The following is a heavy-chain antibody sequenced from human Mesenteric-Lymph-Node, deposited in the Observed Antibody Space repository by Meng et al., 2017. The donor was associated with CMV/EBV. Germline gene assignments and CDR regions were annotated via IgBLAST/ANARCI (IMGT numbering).Heavy chain of an antibody. Sequence: GGSLRLSCAASGFTVSSNYMSWVRQAPGKGLEWVSVIYSGGSTYYADSVKGRFTISRDNSKNTLYLQMNSLRAEDTAVYYCARDHADYYDSSAFDIWGQGTMVTVS. CDR2: IYSGGST. V-gene: IGHV3-53*01. D-gene: IGHD3-22*01. J-gene: IGHJ3*02. CDR1: GFTVSSNY. CDR3: ARDHADYYDSSAFDI.